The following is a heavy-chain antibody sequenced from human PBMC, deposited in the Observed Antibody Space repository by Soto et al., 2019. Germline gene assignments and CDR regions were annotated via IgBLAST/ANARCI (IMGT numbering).Heavy chain of an antibody. Sequence: GGSLRLSCAASGFTFSSYAMHWVRQAPGKGLEWVAVISYDGSNKYYADSVKGRFTISRDNSKNTLYLQMNSLRAEDTAVYYCARAGLGSSSWYYFDYWGQGTLVTVSS. J-gene: IGHJ4*02. CDR1: GFTFSSYA. V-gene: IGHV3-30-3*01. CDR2: ISYDGSNK. D-gene: IGHD6-13*01. CDR3: ARAGLGSSSWYYFDY.